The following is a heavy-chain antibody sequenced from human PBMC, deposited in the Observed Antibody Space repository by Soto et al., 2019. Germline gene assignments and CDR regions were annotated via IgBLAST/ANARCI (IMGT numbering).Heavy chain of an antibody. CDR1: GFTFGDYA. CDR3: VKGRTYFDF. Sequence: EVLLLQSGGGLVQPGGSLRLSCAASGFTFGDYAMTWVRQAPGKGLEWVSDISDGDGDTHYADSVKGRFTTSRDNSKNTLYLQMSSLRAEDAAVYYCVKGRTYFDFWGQGTLVTVSS. V-gene: IGHV3-23*01. CDR2: ISDGDGDT. J-gene: IGHJ4*02.